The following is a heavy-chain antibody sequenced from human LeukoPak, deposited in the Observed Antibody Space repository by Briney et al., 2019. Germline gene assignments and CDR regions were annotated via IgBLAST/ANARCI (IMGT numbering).Heavy chain of an antibody. J-gene: IGHJ4*02. CDR2: IYYSGST. Sequence: SETLSLTCTVSGGSISSHYWSWIRQPPGKGLEWIGYIYYSGSTNYNPSLKSRVTISVDTSKNQFSLKLSSVTAADTAVYYCARVYCSSTSCYLFSFDYWGQGTLVTVSS. CDR1: GGSISSHY. D-gene: IGHD2-2*01. V-gene: IGHV4-59*11. CDR3: ARVYCSSTSCYLFSFDY.